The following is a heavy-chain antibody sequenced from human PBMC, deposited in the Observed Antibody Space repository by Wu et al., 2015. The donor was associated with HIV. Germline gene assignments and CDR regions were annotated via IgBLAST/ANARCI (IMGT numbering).Heavy chain of an antibody. V-gene: IGHV1-18*01. CDR2: ISAFNGNT. J-gene: IGHJ3*01. D-gene: IGHD4-17*01. CDR1: GYSFTTYG. CDR3: ARGYYADYEGDAFDF. Sequence: QVQLVQSGGEVRKPGASVKVSCKASGYSFTTYGMSWVRQAPGQGLEWMGWISAFNGNTNSAQRLQGRVTLSTDTSATTAYMELRSLRPDDTAIYYCARGYYADYEGDAFDFWGQGTLVIVSS.